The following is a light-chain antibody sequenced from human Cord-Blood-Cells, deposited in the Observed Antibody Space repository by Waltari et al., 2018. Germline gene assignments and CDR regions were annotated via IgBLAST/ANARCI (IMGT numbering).Light chain of an antibody. V-gene: IGLV2-8*01. CDR3: SSYAGSNNWV. Sequence: QSALTQPPSASGSPGQSVTISCTATSGAVGGSNYVSWYQQHPGKAPKLMIYEVSKRPSGVPDRFSGSKSGNTASLTVSGLQAEDEADYYCSSYAGSNNWVFGGGTKLTVL. CDR1: SGAVGGSNY. CDR2: EVS. J-gene: IGLJ3*02.